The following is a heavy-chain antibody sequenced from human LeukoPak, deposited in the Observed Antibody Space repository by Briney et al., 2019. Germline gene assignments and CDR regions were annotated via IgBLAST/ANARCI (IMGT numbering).Heavy chain of an antibody. CDR3: AKRSLRSGTFDY. J-gene: IGHJ4*02. CDR2: ISGSGGST. CDR1: GFTFSSYA. Sequence: PGGSLRLSCAASGFTFSSYAMGWVRQAPGKGLEWVSAISGSGGSTYYADSVKGRFTISRDNSKNTLYLQMNSLRAEDTAVYYCAKRSLRSGTFDYWGQGTLVTVSS. D-gene: IGHD3-10*01. V-gene: IGHV3-23*01.